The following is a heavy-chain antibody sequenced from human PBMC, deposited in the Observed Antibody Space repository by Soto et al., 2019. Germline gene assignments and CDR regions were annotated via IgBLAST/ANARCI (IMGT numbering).Heavy chain of an antibody. J-gene: IGHJ6*02. CDR1: GFTFSSYG. CDR3: AKEVFKGSSWYGWRAYGMDV. Sequence: QVQLVESGGGVVQPGRSLRLSCAASGFTFSSYGMHWVRQAPGKGLEWVAVISYDGSNKYYADSVKGRFTLSRDNSKNTLYLKMNSLRAEDTAVYYCAKEVFKGSSWYGWRAYGMDVWGQGTTVTVSS. D-gene: IGHD6-13*01. V-gene: IGHV3-30*18. CDR2: ISYDGSNK.